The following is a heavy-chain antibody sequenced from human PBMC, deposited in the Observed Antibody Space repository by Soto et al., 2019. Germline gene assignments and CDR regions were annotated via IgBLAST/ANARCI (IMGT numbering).Heavy chain of an antibody. Sequence: ASVKVSCKASGYTFTSYYMHWVRQAPGQGLEWMGRINPSGGRTSYAQKFQGRVTMTEDTSTDTAYMELSSLRSEDTAVYYCATWSGKINWFDPWGQGTLVTVSS. V-gene: IGHV1-46*01. J-gene: IGHJ5*02. CDR1: GYTFTSYY. CDR3: ATWSGKINWFDP. D-gene: IGHD3-3*01. CDR2: INPSGGRT.